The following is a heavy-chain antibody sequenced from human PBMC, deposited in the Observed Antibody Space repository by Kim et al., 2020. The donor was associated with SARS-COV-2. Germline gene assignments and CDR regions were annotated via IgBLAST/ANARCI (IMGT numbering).Heavy chain of an antibody. Sequence: TNYADCVKGRFTIYRDNAKNTVYLQMKSLRVEDTAVYYCARFVMVTAGDYWGQGTLVTVSS. CDR2: T. D-gene: IGHD2-21*02. J-gene: IGHJ4*02. CDR3: ARFVMVTAGDY. V-gene: IGHV3-74*01.